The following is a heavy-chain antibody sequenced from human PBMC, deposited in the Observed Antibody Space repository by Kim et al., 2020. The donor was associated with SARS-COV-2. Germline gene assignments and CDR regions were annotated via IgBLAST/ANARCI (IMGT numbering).Heavy chain of an antibody. CDR3: ARHFAGFISSGKGVDY. CDR1: GYNLITYW. D-gene: IGHD6-13*01. Sequence: GESLQISCKASGYNLITYWIGWVRQMPGKGLEWMGIIYPGDSDTRYSPSFQGQVTISADKSITTTYLQWSSLKASDTAMYYCARHFAGFISSGKGVDYWGQGTLVTVSS. CDR2: IYPGDSDT. J-gene: IGHJ4*02. V-gene: IGHV5-51*01.